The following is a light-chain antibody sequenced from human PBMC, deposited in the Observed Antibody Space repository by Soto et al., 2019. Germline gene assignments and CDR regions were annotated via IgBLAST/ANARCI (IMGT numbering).Light chain of an antibody. V-gene: IGKV3-11*01. CDR1: QNINSY. J-gene: IGKJ3*01. Sequence: EIVLTQSPATLPLSPGERATLSCRASQNINSYLAWYQQKPGQAPRLLIYATSNRAAGIPARFSGSGSGTDFTLSISGLEPEDVAVYYCQQRSSWPFTFGHGTKVDIK. CDR2: ATS. CDR3: QQRSSWPFT.